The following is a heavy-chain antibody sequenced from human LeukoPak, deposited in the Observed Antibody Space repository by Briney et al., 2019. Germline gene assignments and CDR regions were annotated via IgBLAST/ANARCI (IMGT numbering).Heavy chain of an antibody. CDR2: FDPEDGET. J-gene: IGHJ2*01. Sequence: ASVKVSCKVSGYTLTELSIHWVRQAPGKGLEWMGGFDPEDGETIYAQKFQGRVTMTEDTSTDTAYMELSSLRSEDTAVYYCAILAAAGPLVDFDLWGRGTMVTVSS. V-gene: IGHV1-24*01. D-gene: IGHD6-13*01. CDR3: AILAAAGPLVDFDL. CDR1: GYTLTELS.